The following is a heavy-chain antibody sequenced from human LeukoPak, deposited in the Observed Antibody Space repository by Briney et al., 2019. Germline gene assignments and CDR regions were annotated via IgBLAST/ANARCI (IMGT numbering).Heavy chain of an antibody. CDR2: ISYSET. CDR1: GVSISSSGYY. J-gene: IGHJ3*01. V-gene: IGHV4-31*03. Sequence: PSQTLSLTCTVSGVSISSSGYYWSWIRQHPGKGLEWIGYISYSETYYNPSLKSRVTISVDTSKNQFPLKLSSVTAADTAVYYCARGIQSSFDVWGHGTMVTVSS. D-gene: IGHD6-13*01. CDR3: ARGIQSSFDV.